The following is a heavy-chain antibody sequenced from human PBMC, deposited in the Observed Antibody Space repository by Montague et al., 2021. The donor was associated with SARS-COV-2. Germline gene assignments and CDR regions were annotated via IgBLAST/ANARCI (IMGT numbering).Heavy chain of an antibody. D-gene: IGHD2-21*02. CDR3: ARLAYCGADCFSGWEIFFDS. V-gene: IGHV4-34*01. Sequence: SETLSLTCAVSGGSFSSYYWSWIRQPPGKGLEWIAEINYSGSSNXNPSLKGRVTMSVDTSKNQFSLKLNSVTAADTAVYYCARLAYCGADCFSGWEIFFDSGGQGTLVTVSS. CDR1: GGSFSSYY. J-gene: IGHJ4*02. CDR2: INYSGSS.